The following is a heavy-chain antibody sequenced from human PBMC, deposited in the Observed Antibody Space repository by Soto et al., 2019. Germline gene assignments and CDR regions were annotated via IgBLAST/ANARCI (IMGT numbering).Heavy chain of an antibody. CDR3: ARDSPVRGVSYCYGMDV. V-gene: IGHV1-18*01. CDR1: GYTFTSYG. J-gene: IGHJ6*02. D-gene: IGHD3-10*01. Sequence: QVQLVQSGAEVKKPGASVKVSCKASGYTFTSYGISWVRQAPGQGLEWMGWISAYNGNTNYAQKLQGRVTMTTDTSTSTAYMELRSLRADDTAVYYCARDSPVRGVSYCYGMDVWGQGTTVTVSS. CDR2: ISAYNGNT.